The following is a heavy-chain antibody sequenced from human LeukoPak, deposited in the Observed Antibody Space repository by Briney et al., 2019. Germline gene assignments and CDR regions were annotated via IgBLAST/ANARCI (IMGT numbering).Heavy chain of an antibody. D-gene: IGHD3-22*01. J-gene: IGHJ3*02. V-gene: IGHV3-30-3*01. CDR3: ARVGGTMIVVVAGAFDI. Sequence: PGGSLRLSCAASGFTFSSYAMHLVRQAPGKGLEWVAVISYDGSNKYYADSVKGRFTISRDNSKNTLYLQMNSLRAEDTAVYYCARVGGTMIVVVAGAFDIWGQGTMVTVSS. CDR2: ISYDGSNK. CDR1: GFTFSSYA.